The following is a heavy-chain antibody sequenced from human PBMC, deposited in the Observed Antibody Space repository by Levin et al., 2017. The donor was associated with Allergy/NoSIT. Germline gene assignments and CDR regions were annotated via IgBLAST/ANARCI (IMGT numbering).Heavy chain of an antibody. D-gene: IGHD5-12*01. V-gene: IGHV3-53*01. CDR2: IYSGGST. J-gene: IGHJ3*02. CDR1: GFTVSSNY. Sequence: SCAASGFTVSSNYMSWVRQAPGKGLEWVSVIYSGGSTYYADSVKGRFTISRDNSKNTLYLQMNSLRAEDTAVYYCARDSGYDGNDAFDIWGQGTMVTVSS. CDR3: ARDSGYDGNDAFDI.